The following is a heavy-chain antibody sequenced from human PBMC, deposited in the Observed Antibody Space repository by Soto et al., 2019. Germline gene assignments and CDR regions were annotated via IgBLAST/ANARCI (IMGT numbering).Heavy chain of an antibody. D-gene: IGHD3-10*01. CDR1: GGSITNYY. CDR3: ARHGFGPLLGLVDV. Sequence: QVQLQESGPGLVKPSETLSLTCTVSGGSITNYYCSWFRQPPGKGLEWIGYINYDGSSAYNLSLNGRATRSMVASKTQFSLMLESVTATDTAVYYCARHGFGPLLGLVDVWGPGTTVIVSS. J-gene: IGHJ6*02. CDR2: INYDGSS. V-gene: IGHV4-59*08.